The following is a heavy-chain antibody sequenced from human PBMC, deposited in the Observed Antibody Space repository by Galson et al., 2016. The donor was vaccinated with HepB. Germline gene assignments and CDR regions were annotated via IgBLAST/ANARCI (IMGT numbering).Heavy chain of an antibody. D-gene: IGHD5-12*01. CDR1: GFTFSASA. CDR3: AKDSPGYSGYDWDY. J-gene: IGHJ4*02. Sequence: SLRLSCATSGFTFSASAMTWVRQAPGKGLEWVSLISDSGGNSYYADSVKGRFTISRDNSRNTLCLQMNSLRVEDTAGYYCAKDSPGYSGYDWDYWGQGTLVTGSS. CDR2: ISDSGGNS. V-gene: IGHV3-23*01.